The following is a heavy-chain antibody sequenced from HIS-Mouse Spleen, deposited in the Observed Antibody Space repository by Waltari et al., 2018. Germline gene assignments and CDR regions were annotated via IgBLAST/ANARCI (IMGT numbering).Heavy chain of an antibody. CDR2: INYSGST. CDR3: AREIPYSSSWYDWYFDL. V-gene: IGHV4-39*07. D-gene: IGHD6-13*01. Sequence: QLQLQESGPGLVKPSETLSLTCTVSGGSISSSSYYWGWIRQPPGKGLEWIGSINYSGSTDYNPSLKSRVTIAVDTSKHQFSLKLSSVTAADTAVYYCAREIPYSSSWYDWYFDLWGRGTLVTVSS. J-gene: IGHJ2*01. CDR1: GGSISSSSYY.